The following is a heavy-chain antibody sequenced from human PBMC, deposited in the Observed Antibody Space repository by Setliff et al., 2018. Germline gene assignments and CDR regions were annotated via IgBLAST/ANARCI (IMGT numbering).Heavy chain of an antibody. CDR3: ASHEPWPWNAFDI. Sequence: PGGSLRLFCAASGFTFRSYEMNWVRQAPGKGLEWISYITTSGSTIYYADSVKGRFTISRDNAKNSLYLQMNSLRAEDTAVYYCASHEPWPWNAFDIWGQGTMVTVSS. CDR2: ITTSGSTI. J-gene: IGHJ3*02. V-gene: IGHV3-48*03. CDR1: GFTFRSYE. D-gene: IGHD6-19*01.